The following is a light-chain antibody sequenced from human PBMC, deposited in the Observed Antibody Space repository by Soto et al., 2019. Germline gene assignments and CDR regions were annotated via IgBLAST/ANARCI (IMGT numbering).Light chain of an antibody. CDR3: CSHAGSYTYV. Sequence: QSALTQPRSVSGSPGQSVTISCTGTSSDVGGYNYVSWYQQYPGKAPKVMIYDVSKRLSGVPDRFSGSKSDNTASLTISGLQAEDEADYYCCSHAGSYTYVFGTGTKVTVL. J-gene: IGLJ1*01. V-gene: IGLV2-11*01. CDR1: SSDVGGYNY. CDR2: DVS.